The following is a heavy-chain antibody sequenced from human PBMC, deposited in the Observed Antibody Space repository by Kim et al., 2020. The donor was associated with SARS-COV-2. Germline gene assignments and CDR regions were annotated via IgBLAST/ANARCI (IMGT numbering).Heavy chain of an antibody. CDR1: GYTLTELS. CDR2: FDPEDGET. D-gene: IGHD2-2*01. V-gene: IGHV1-24*01. J-gene: IGHJ3*02. Sequence: ASVKVSCKVSGYTLTELSMHWVRQAPGKGLEWMGGFDPEDGETIYAQKFQGRVTMTEDTSTDTAYMELSSLRSEDTAVYYCATADCSSTSCWSIDAFDIWGKATMVTVSS. CDR3: ATADCSSTSCWSIDAFDI.